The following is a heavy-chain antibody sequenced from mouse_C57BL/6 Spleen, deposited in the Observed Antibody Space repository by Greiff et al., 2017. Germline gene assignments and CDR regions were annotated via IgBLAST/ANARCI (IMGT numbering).Heavy chain of an antibody. Sequence: QVQLQQPGTELVKPGASVKLSCKASGYTFTSYWMHWVKQRPGQGLEWIGNINPSNGGTNYNEKFKNKATLTVDKSSSTAYMKLSSLTTEDSAVYYCTRFFTTVVSLDYWGQGTTLTVSS. J-gene: IGHJ2*01. CDR3: TRFFTTVVSLDY. CDR1: GYTFTSYW. D-gene: IGHD1-1*01. CDR2: INPSNGGT. V-gene: IGHV1-53*01.